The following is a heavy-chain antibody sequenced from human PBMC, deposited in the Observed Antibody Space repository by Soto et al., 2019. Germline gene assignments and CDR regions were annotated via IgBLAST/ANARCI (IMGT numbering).Heavy chain of an antibody. CDR1: CGSVNGYY. J-gene: IGHJ5*02. CDR3: ATRITVFGVLIPQFER. V-gene: IGHV4-34*01. D-gene: IGHD3-3*01. Sequence: ASETLSLTCAVYCGSVNGYYWHCIRQPPWKGLEWIVEINHTGGTHYNPSLKSRVTMSVDTAKNQFSLRLSSVTAAYTAIYYCATRITVFGVLIPQFERGGQGTKVTVSS. CDR2: INHTGGT.